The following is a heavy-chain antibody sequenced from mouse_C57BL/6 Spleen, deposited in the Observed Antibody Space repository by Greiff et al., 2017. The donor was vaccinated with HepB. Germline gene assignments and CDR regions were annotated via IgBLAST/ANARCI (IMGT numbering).Heavy chain of an antibody. D-gene: IGHD3-2*02. V-gene: IGHV3-8*01. Sequence: DVKLQESGPGLAKPSQTLSLTCSVTGYSITSDYWNWIRKFPGNKLEYMGYISYSGSTYYNPSLKSRISITRDTTKNQYYLQLNSVTTEDTATYYCATAPRQLRSWFAYWGQGTLVTVSA. CDR1: GYSITSDY. J-gene: IGHJ3*01. CDR2: ISYSGST. CDR3: ATAPRQLRSWFAY.